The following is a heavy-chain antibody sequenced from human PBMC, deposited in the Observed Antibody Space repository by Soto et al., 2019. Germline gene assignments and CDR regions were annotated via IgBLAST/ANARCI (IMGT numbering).Heavy chain of an antibody. CDR3: ARHGTLHGDCEY. J-gene: IGHJ4*02. CDR2: IHYSGST. V-gene: IGHV4-59*08. D-gene: IGHD2-21*02. Sequence: QVQLQESGPGLVKPSETLSLTCTVSGDSISSYYWSWIRQHPGKGLEWIGYIHYSGSTNYNPSLKIRVTISVDTSKNQFSLRLSSVTAADTAVYYCARHGTLHGDCEYWGQGPLVTVSS. CDR1: GDSISSYY.